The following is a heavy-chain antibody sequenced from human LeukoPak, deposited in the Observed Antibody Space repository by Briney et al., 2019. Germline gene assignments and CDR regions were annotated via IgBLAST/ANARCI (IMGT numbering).Heavy chain of an antibody. V-gene: IGHV3-53*01. CDR3: TSSHSNLDDAFDI. CDR2: IYSGGST. J-gene: IGHJ3*02. CDR1: GFTVSSNY. D-gene: IGHD1-14*01. Sequence: GGSQRLSCAASGFTVSSNYMSWVRQAPGKGLEWVSVIYSGGSTYYADSVKGRFTISRDNSKNTLYLQMNSLRAEDTAVYYCTSSHSNLDDAFDIWGQGTMVTVSS.